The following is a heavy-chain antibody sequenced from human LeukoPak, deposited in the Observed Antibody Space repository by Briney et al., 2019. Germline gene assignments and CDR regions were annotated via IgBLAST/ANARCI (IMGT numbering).Heavy chain of an antibody. CDR1: GFTFSSYV. D-gene: IGHD6-6*01. Sequence: PGGSLRLSCAASGFTFSSYVMSWVRQAPGKGLEWVSAISGSGGSTYYADSVKGRFTISRDNSKNTLYLQMNSLRAEDTAVYYCAKRDEYSSSLRFDPWDQGTLVTVSS. CDR3: AKRDEYSSSLRFDP. V-gene: IGHV3-23*01. J-gene: IGHJ5*02. CDR2: ISGSGGST.